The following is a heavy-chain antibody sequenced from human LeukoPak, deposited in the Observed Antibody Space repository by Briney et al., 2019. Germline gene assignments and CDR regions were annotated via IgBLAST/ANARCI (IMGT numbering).Heavy chain of an antibody. CDR1: GFTFSSYA. Sequence: GGSLRLPCAASGFTFSSYAISWVRQAPGKGLEWVSAISGSGGSTYYADSVKGRFTISRDNSKNTLYLQMNSLRAEGTAVYQCAKGRYYHDNSDAFEIWGQGTMVTVSS. J-gene: IGHJ3*02. V-gene: IGHV3-23*01. D-gene: IGHD3-22*01. CDR2: ISGSGGST. CDR3: AKGRYYHDNSDAFEI.